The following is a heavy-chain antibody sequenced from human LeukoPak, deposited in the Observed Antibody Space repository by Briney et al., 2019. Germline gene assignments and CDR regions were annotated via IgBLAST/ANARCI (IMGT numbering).Heavy chain of an antibody. J-gene: IGHJ5*02. CDR3: ARDSGTTGEVKFDP. CDR1: GGSISDYS. CDR2: IYTSGST. V-gene: IGHV4-4*07. D-gene: IGHD3-10*01. Sequence: SETLSLTCTVSGGSISDYSRSWIRQPAGKGLEWVGRIYTSGSTNYNPSPKSRVTMSVDTSKNQFSLKLSSVTAADTAVYYCARDSGTTGEVKFDPWGQGTLVTVSS.